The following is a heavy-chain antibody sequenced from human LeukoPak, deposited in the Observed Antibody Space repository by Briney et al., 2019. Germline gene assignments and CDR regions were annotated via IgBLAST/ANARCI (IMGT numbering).Heavy chain of an antibody. V-gene: IGHV4-34*01. J-gene: IGHJ4*02. CDR2: INHSGST. Sequence: SETLSLTCAVYGGSFSGYYWSWIRQPPGKGLEWIGEINHSGSTNYNPSLKSRVTISVDTSKNQFSLKLSSVTAADTAVYYCARLGFTQQLVFYWGQGTLVTVSS. D-gene: IGHD6-13*01. CDR1: GGSFSGYY. CDR3: ARLGFTQQLVFY.